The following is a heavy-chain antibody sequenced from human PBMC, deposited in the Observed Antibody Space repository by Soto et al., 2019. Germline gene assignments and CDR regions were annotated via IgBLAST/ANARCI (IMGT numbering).Heavy chain of an antibody. CDR3: ARDGEAAAGTLAGGMDV. CDR2: IWYDGSNK. D-gene: IGHD6-13*01. CDR1: GFTFSSYG. J-gene: IGHJ6*02. V-gene: IGHV3-33*01. Sequence: GGSLRLSCAASGFTFSSYGMHWVRQAPGKGLEWVAVIWYDGSNKYYADSVKGRFTISRDNSKNTLYLQMNSLRAEDTAVYYCARDGEAAAGTLAGGMDVWGQGTTVTVSS.